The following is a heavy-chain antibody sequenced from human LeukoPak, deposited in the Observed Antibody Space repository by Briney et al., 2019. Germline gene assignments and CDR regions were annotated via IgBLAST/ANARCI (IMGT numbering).Heavy chain of an antibody. V-gene: IGHV3-53*01. CDR3: ARISLPYYFDY. CDR2: IYSGGTT. J-gene: IGHJ4*02. CDR1: GFTVSSNY. Sequence: PGGSLRLSCAASGFTVSSNYMNWVRQAPGKGLEWVSVIYSGGTTDYADSVKGRFTISRDSSKNTLYLQMNSLRAEDTAVYYCARISLPYYFDYWGQGTLVTVSS.